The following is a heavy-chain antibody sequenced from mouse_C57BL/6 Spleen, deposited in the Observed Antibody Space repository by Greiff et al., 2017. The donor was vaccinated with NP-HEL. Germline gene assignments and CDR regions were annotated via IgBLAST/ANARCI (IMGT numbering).Heavy chain of an antibody. D-gene: IGHD2-4*01. V-gene: IGHV5-17*01. Sequence: DVKLVESGGGLVKPGGSLKLSCAASGFTFSDYGMHWVRQAPEKGLEWVAYISSGSSTIYYADTVKGRFTITRDNAKNTLFLQMTSLRSEDTAMYYCARGARYYDYDGFAYWGQGTLVTVSA. CDR3: ARGARYYDYDGFAY. J-gene: IGHJ3*01. CDR1: GFTFSDYG. CDR2: ISSGSSTI.